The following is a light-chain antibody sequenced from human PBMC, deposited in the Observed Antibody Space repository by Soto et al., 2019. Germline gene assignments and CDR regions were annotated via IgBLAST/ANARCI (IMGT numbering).Light chain of an antibody. CDR1: MRDVGAYNL. V-gene: IGLV2-14*01. CDR2: EVR. CDR3: SAYTAXSTLX. J-gene: IGLJ3*02. Sequence: QSALTQPASVSGSAGQSVTISCSGTMRDVGAYNLVSWYQQHPGTAPKLIIYEVRNRPSGISSRFSGSRSGNTASLTISGXQPEDEGDYYCSAYTAXSTLXFGGGT.